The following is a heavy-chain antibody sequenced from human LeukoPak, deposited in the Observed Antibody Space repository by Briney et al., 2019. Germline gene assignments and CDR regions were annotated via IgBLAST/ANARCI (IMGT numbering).Heavy chain of an antibody. CDR2: IYYSGST. D-gene: IGHD6-13*01. V-gene: IGHV4-59*08. J-gene: IGHJ5*02. CDR3: ARLSGRIAAAGKGWFDP. Sequence: SETLSLTCTVSGGSISSYYWSWIRQPPGKGLEWIGYIYYSGSTNYNPSLKSRVTISVDTSKNQFSLKLSSVTAADTAVYYCARLSGRIAAAGKGWFDPWGQGTLVTVSS. CDR1: GGSISSYY.